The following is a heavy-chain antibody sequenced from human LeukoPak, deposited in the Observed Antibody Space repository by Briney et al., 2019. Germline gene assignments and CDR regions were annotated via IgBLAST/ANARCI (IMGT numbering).Heavy chain of an antibody. V-gene: IGHV4-34*01. J-gene: IGHJ4*02. CDR2: INHSGST. CDR1: GGSFSGYY. D-gene: IGHD5-12*01. CDR3: ARDRATAPLDY. Sequence: SETLSLTCAVYGGSFSGYYWSWIRQPPGKGLEWIGEINHSGSTNYNPSLKGRVTISVDTSKNQFSLKLSSVTAADTAVYYCARDRATAPLDYWGQGTLVTVSS.